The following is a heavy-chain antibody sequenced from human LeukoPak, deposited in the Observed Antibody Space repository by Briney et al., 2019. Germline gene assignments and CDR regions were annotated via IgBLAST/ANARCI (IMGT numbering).Heavy chain of an antibody. CDR1: GGTFSSYG. CDR3: ARSNVDTAMDLYDY. D-gene: IGHD5-18*01. J-gene: IGHJ4*02. CDR2: ISAYNGNT. Sequence: GASVKVSCKASGGTFSSYGISWVRQAPGQGLEWMGWISAYNGNTNYAQKLQGRVTMTTDTSTSTAYMELRSLRSDDTAVYYCARSNVDTAMDLYDYWGQGTLVTVSS. V-gene: IGHV1-18*01.